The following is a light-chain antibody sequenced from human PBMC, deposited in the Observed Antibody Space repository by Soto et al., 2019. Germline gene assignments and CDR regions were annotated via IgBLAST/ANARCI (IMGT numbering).Light chain of an antibody. V-gene: IGKV3-15*01. CDR2: RAS. J-gene: IGKJ2*01. Sequence: EIAMTQSPATLSVSPGGSATLSCRASQHVSSNFAWYRQKPCQAPTLPIYRASTRATGIPARFSGSASGTEFTLTISSLQSEDFAVYYCQQYNNWPYTFGQGTKLEIK. CDR1: QHVSSN. CDR3: QQYNNWPYT.